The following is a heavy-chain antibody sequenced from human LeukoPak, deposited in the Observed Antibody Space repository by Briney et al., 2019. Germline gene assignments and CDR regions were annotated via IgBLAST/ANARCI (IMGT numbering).Heavy chain of an antibody. D-gene: IGHD3-3*01. CDR1: GYIFSNYG. J-gene: IGHJ4*02. CDR2: IQYDGTNK. Sequence: GGSLRLSCATSGYIFSNYGMHWVRQAPGKGLEWVSFIQYDGTNKFYADSVKGRFTISRDKSKNTLYLQMASLRLEDTAVYFCAKENDFWSGPEGWGQGTLVTVSS. V-gene: IGHV3-30*02. CDR3: AKENDFWSGPEG.